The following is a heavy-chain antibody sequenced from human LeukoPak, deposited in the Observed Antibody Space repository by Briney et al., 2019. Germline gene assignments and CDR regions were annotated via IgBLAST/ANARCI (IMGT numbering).Heavy chain of an antibody. CDR3: ARGGVSGGFDY. D-gene: IGHD3-10*01. Sequence: GGSLRLSCAASGFTFSSYAMHWVRQPPGKGLKYVSEINNDGSRTSYADSVKGRFTISRDGAENTLFLQMNSLRAEDTAVYFCARGGVSGGFDYWGQGTLVTVSS. CDR2: INNDGSRT. CDR1: GFTFSSYA. V-gene: IGHV3-74*01. J-gene: IGHJ4*02.